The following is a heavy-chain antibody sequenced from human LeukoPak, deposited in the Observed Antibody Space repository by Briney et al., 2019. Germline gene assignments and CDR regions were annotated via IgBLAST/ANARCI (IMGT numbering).Heavy chain of an antibody. V-gene: IGHV3-21*04. CDR3: ARDMIHSSGAFDS. CDR1: GFTFSTYS. D-gene: IGHD3-22*01. CDR2: ITSSSSHI. Sequence: GGSLRLSCAASGFTFSTYSMNWVRQAPGKGLEWVSSITSSSSHIYYADSVKGRFTISRDNAKNSLYLQMNSLRAGDTAVYYCARDMIHSSGAFDSWGQGTLVTVSS. J-gene: IGHJ4*02.